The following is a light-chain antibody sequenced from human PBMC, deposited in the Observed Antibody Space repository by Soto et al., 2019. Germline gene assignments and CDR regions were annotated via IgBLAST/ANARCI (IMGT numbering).Light chain of an antibody. CDR1: QSISSSY. CDR3: HQYVTSPPAWA. J-gene: IGKJ1*01. V-gene: IGKV3-20*01. CDR2: ATS. Sequence: EIVLTQSLGTLSLSPGERATLSCRTSQSISSSYLAWSQQKPGQAPRLLISATSSRATGVPDRFSGSGSGTDFTLTISRLEPEDSAVYYCHQYVTSPPAWAFGQGTKVEIK.